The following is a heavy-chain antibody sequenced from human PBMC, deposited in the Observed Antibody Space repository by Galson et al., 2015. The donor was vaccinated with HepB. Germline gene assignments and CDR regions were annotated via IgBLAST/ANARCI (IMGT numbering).Heavy chain of an antibody. CDR2: ISYDGRQK. Sequence: SLRLSCAASGMRFSSSGMHWVRQAPGKGLEWVAVISYDGRQKYYVDPVKGRFIISRDNSKNTVYLQMNSLKTEDTAVYYCANERGSSRSPGYWGQGTLVSVSS. CDR1: GMRFSSSG. J-gene: IGHJ4*02. V-gene: IGHV3-30*18. CDR3: ANERGSSRSPGY. D-gene: IGHD3-10*01.